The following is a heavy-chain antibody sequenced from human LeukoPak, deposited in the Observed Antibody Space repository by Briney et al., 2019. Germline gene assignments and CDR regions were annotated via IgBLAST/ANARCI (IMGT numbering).Heavy chain of an antibody. Sequence: GGSLRLSCAASGFTFSSYAMSWVRQAPGKGLEWVSAISGSGGSTYYADSVKGRFTISRDNSKNTPYLQMNSLRAEDTAVYYCAKDRSRVGATTAFDIWGQGTMVIVSS. CDR2: ISGSGGST. D-gene: IGHD1-26*01. CDR3: AKDRSRVGATTAFDI. V-gene: IGHV3-23*01. CDR1: GFTFSSYA. J-gene: IGHJ3*02.